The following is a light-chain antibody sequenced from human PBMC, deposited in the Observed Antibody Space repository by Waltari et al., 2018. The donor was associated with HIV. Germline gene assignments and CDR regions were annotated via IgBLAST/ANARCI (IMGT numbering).Light chain of an antibody. J-gene: IGKJ1*01. Sequence: DLVMTQPPDPLAVSLGEGATTNCESSQSFLDRSNNENYLAWYQQRPGQPPKLLIYWASTRESGVPDRFSGSGSGTDFTLTISSLQAEDAAIYYCQQYYSTPRTFGQGTKVEIK. V-gene: IGKV4-1*01. CDR1: QSFLDRSNNENY. CDR2: WAS. CDR3: QQYYSTPRT.